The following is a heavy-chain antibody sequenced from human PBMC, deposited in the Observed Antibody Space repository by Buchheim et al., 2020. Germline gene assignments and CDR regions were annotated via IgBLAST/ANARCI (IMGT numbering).Heavy chain of an antibody. CDR1: GFTFSSYW. CDR2: INEDGSEK. J-gene: IGHJ4*02. V-gene: IGHV3-7*01. Sequence: EVQLVESGGGLVQPGGSLRLSCAASGFTFSSYWMSWVRQAPGKGLEWVANINEDGSEKYYVDSVKGRITISRDNAKNSLYLQMNSLRAEDTAVYYCASPLYYYDSSGYFFWGQGTL. D-gene: IGHD3-22*01. CDR3: ASPLYYYDSSGYFF.